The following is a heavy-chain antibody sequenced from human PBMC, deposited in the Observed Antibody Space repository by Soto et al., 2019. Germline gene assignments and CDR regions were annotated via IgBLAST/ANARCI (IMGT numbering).Heavy chain of an antibody. CDR1: GFSISSSSYY. CDR3: ASPTKNGDYYFDY. CDR2: IYYSGST. V-gene: IGHV4-39*01. J-gene: IGHJ4*02. D-gene: IGHD2-21*02. Sequence: SETLSLTCTVSGFSISSSSYYWVWIRQPPGKGLEWIGSIYYSGSTYYNPSLKSRVTISVDTSKNQFSLKLSSVTAADTAVYYCASPTKNGDYYFDYWGQGTLVTVSS.